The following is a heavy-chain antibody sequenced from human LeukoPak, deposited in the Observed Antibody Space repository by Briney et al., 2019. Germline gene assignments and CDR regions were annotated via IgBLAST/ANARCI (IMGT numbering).Heavy chain of an antibody. D-gene: IGHD3-10*01. CDR3: VRDGAVVTSGSYPWRYFQY. Sequence: GGSLRLSCAASGFTFSSYAMSWVRQAPGKGLEWVSAISGSGGSTDYADSVKGRFTISRDNAKNSLYLQMNTLRAEDTAVYYCVRDGAVVTSGSYPWRYFQYWGQGTLVTVSS. CDR1: GFTFSSYA. J-gene: IGHJ1*01. V-gene: IGHV3-23*01. CDR2: ISGSGGST.